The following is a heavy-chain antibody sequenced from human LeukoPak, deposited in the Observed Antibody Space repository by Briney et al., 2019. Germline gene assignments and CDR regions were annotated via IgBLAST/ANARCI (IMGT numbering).Heavy chain of an antibody. CDR3: ARVSREDIVVVPTSYGMDV. J-gene: IGHJ6*02. Sequence: SVKVSCKASGYTFSSYGISWVRQAPGQGLEWMGRIIPILGIANYAQKFQGRVTITADKSTSTAYMELSSLRSEDTAVYYCARVSREDIVVVPTSYGMDVWGQGTTVTVSS. CDR2: IIPILGIA. D-gene: IGHD2-2*01. V-gene: IGHV1-69*04. CDR1: GYTFSSYG.